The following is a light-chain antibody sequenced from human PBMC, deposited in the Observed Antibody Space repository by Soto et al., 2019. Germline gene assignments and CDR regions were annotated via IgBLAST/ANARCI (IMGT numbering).Light chain of an antibody. CDR3: QHRTNWLT. CDR2: DTS. CDR1: ESVSDY. J-gene: IGKJ4*01. V-gene: IGKV3-11*01. Sequence: EIVLTQSPATLSLSPGERATLSCRASESVSDYIAWYQQKPGQPPRLVIYDTSKRATGVPARFSGSGSGTDFTLTISSLEPEDFAVYYCQHRTNWLTFGGGTKVEIK.